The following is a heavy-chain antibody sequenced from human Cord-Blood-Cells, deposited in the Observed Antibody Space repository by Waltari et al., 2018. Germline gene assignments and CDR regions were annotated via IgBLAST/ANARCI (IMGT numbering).Heavy chain of an antibody. V-gene: IGHV1-69*01. CDR3: ARPRPTYGSGSYYNFDY. Sequence: QVQLVQSGAEEKKPVSSVKVSCKASGGTFSSYDISWVRQDLGQGLEWMGGIIPSFGTANYAQKFQGRVTITADESTSTAYMELSSLRSEDTAVYYCARPRPTYGSGSYYNFDYWGQGTLVTVSS. D-gene: IGHD3-10*01. J-gene: IGHJ4*02. CDR2: IIPSFGTA. CDR1: GGTFSSYD.